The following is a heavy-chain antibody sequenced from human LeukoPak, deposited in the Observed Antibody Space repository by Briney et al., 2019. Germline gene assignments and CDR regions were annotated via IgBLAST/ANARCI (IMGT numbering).Heavy chain of an antibody. J-gene: IGHJ4*02. Sequence: PSETLSLTCTVSGGSISSSSYYWGWIRQPPGKGPEWIGSIYYSGSTYYNPSLKSRVTISVDTSKNQFSLKLSSVTAADTAVYYCARRPYSSSWYGIIDYWGQGTLVTVSS. CDR3: ARRPYSSSWYGIIDY. V-gene: IGHV4-39*01. D-gene: IGHD6-13*01. CDR1: GGSISSSSYY. CDR2: IYYSGST.